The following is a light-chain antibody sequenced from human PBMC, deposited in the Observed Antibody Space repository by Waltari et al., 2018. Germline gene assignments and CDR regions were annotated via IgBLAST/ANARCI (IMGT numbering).Light chain of an antibody. CDR1: SGLSSHV. V-gene: IGLV4-69*01. Sequence: QLVLTQSPSASASLGASVKLTCPLSSGLSSHVIAWLQQQPEKGPRHLMKVTSDGSHSKGDGIPARFSGSSSGAERYLTISSRQSEDEADYYCQTGGHGTWVFGGGTKLTVL. CDR2: VTSDGSH. CDR3: QTGGHGTWV. J-gene: IGLJ3*02.